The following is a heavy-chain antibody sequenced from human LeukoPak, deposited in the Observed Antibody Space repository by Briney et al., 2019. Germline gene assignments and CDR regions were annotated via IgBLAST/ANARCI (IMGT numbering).Heavy chain of an antibody. Sequence: PGGSLRLSCAASGFTFSSYSMNWVRQAPGKGLEWVSYISSSSSTIYYADSVKGRFVISRDSAKNSLYLRMNSLRAEDTAVYYCARDNSSGWSDFHYYGMDVWGQGTTVIVSS. CDR1: GFTFSSYS. D-gene: IGHD6-19*01. J-gene: IGHJ6*02. CDR3: ARDNSSGWSDFHYYGMDV. V-gene: IGHV3-48*01. CDR2: ISSSSSTI.